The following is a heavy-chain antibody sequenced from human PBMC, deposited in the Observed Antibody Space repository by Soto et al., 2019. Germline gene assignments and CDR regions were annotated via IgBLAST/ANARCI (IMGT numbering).Heavy chain of an antibody. CDR2: IYYSGST. J-gene: IGHJ5*02. D-gene: IGHD3-22*01. CDR3: ARGLSTYDSSGYYP. CDR1: GGSISSGGYY. V-gene: IGHV4-31*03. Sequence: SETLSLTCTVSGGSISSGGYYWSWIRQRPGKGLEWIGYIYYSGSTYHNPSLKSRVTISVDTSKNQFSLKLSSVTAADTAVYYCARGLSTYDSSGYYPLGQGTLVTVSS.